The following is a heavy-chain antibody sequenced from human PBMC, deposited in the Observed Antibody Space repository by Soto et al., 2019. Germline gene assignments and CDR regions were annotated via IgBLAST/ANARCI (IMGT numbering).Heavy chain of an antibody. V-gene: IGHV4-61*01. CDR2: IYYTGNT. CDR3: ARGLRSGSYSFDS. J-gene: IGHJ4*02. Sequence: QVQLQESGPGLVKPSETLSLTCTVSGASVSSHNYYWSWIRQSPGKGLEYIGYIYYTGNTNFGPSLKTRVSMSLYTPKNQFSLRLRAVTAADTAVYYCARGLRSGSYSFDSWGQGTLVTVSS. CDR1: GASVSSHNYY. D-gene: IGHD1-26*01.